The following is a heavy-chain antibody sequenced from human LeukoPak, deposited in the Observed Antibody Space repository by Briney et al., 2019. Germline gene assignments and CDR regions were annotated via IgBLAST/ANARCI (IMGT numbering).Heavy chain of an antibody. Sequence: GGSLRLSCAASGFTFSSYAMSWVRQAPGKGLEWVSAISGSGGSTYYADPVKGRFTISRDNSKNTLYLQMNSLRAEDTAVYYCAKSSDWLLTYYFDYWGQGTLVTVSS. D-gene: IGHD3-9*01. V-gene: IGHV3-23*01. CDR1: GFTFSSYA. J-gene: IGHJ4*02. CDR2: ISGSGGST. CDR3: AKSSDWLLTYYFDY.